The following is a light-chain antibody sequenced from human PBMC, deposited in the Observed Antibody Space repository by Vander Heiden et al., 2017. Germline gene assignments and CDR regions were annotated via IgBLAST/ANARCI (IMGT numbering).Light chain of an antibody. CDR1: ASAKEY. J-gene: IGLJ2*01. V-gene: IGLV3-27*01. CDR3: YTTAGNNLI. CDR2: KAR. Sequence: LTQPSSVSVPPGQTARITGSAAASAKEYARWVQQTPCQAPVRLIYKARDPPSESPERFTGASSGTTVTLAISGEQVEDEADYYCYTTAGNNLIFGGGTKLTVL.